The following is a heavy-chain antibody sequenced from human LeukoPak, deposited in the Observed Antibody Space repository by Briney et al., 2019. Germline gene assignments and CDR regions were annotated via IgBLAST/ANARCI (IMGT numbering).Heavy chain of an antibody. V-gene: IGHV4-34*01. Sequence: PSETLSLTCAVYGGSFSGYYWSWIRQPPGKGLEWIGEINHSGSTNYNPSLKSRVTISVDTSKNQFSLKLSSVTAADTAVYYCARLRRRPHFDYWGQGTLVTVSS. CDR3: ARLRRRPHFDY. D-gene: IGHD6-25*01. J-gene: IGHJ4*02. CDR1: GGSFSGYY. CDR2: INHSGST.